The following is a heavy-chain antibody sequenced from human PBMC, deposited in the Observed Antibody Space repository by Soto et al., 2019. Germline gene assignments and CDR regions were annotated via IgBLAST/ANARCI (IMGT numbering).Heavy chain of an antibody. CDR1: GYTFTSYG. D-gene: IGHD3-3*01. CDR2: ISAYNGNT. J-gene: IGHJ4*02. Sequence: ASVKVSCKASGYTFTSYGSSWVRQAPGQGLEWMGWISAYNGNTNYAQKLQGRVTMTTDTSTSTAYMELRSLRSDDTAVYYCARDTYYDFWSGKENFDYWGQGTLVTVSS. V-gene: IGHV1-18*01. CDR3: ARDTYYDFWSGKENFDY.